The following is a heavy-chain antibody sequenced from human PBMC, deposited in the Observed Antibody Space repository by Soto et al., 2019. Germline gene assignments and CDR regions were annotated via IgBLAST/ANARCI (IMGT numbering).Heavy chain of an antibody. J-gene: IGHJ4*02. CDR3: ARAGNHDFWRGYPDY. Sequence: GASVKVSCKASGYTFMNYGITWVRQAPGQGLEWMGWISTYNGNTNYAQKLQDRVTLTTDTSTSTAYMGLRSLISDETAVYYCARAGNHDFWRGYPDYWGQGTLVTVSS. V-gene: IGHV1-18*01. CDR2: ISTYNGNT. D-gene: IGHD3-3*01. CDR1: GYTFMNYG.